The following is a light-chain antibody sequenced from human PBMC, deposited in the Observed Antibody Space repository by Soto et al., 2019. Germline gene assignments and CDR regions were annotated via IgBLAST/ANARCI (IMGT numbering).Light chain of an antibody. J-gene: IGLJ3*02. CDR2: SSN. V-gene: IGLV1-44*01. CDR3: AAWDDSLNGWE. CDR1: SSNIGSNT. Sequence: QLVLTQPPSASGTPGQRVTISCSGSSSNIGSNTVNWYQQLPGTAPKLLVDSSNQRPSGVPDRFSGSKSGTSASLAISGLQSEDEADYYCAAWDDSLNGWEFGGGTKLTVL.